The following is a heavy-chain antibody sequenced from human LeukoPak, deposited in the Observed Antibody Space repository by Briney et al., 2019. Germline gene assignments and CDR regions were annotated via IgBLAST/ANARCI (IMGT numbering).Heavy chain of an antibody. J-gene: IGHJ5*02. CDR1: GGTFTGYY. Sequence: ASVKVSCKASGGTFTGYYMHWVRQAPGQGLEWMGWINPNSGGTNYAQKFQGRVTMTRDTSISTAYMELSRLRSDDTAVYYCARGAVAGTWDNWFDPWGQGTLVTVSS. CDR3: ARGAVAGTWDNWFDP. D-gene: IGHD6-19*01. CDR2: INPNSGGT. V-gene: IGHV1-2*02.